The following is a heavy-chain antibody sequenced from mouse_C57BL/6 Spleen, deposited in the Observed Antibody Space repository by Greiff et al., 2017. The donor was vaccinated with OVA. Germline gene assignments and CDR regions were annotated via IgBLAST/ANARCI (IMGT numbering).Heavy chain of an antibody. V-gene: IGHV5-9-1*02. J-gene: IGHJ2*01. CDR1: GFTFSSYA. CDR2: ISSGGDYI. Sequence: EVQGVESGAGLVKPGGSLKLSCAASGFTFSSYAMSWVRQTPEKRLEWVAYISSGGDYIYYADTVKGRFTISRDNARNTLYLQMSSLKSEDTAMYYCTRVDYYGSSYFDYWGQGTTLTVSS. D-gene: IGHD1-1*01. CDR3: TRVDYYGSSYFDY.